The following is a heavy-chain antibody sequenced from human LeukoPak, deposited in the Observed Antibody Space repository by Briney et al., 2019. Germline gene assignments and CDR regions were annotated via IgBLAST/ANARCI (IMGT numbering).Heavy chain of an antibody. Sequence: GGSLRLSCAASGFSVTSNHMNWVRQAPGKGLEWVSIIYTGGTTHYADSLNDRFTISRDDSINTLYLQMNSLRAEDTAVYYCARLAGSRPPWYLDLWGRGTLVTVSS. CDR2: IYTGGTT. CDR1: GFSVTSNH. V-gene: IGHV3-66*01. D-gene: IGHD6-19*01. CDR3: ARLAGSRPPWYLDL. J-gene: IGHJ2*01.